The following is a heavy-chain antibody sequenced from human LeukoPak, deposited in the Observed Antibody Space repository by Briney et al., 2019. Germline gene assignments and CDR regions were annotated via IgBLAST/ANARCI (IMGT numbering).Heavy chain of an antibody. Sequence: PGGSLRLSCAASGFTFSTYGMHWVRQAPGKGLEWVAFIRSDGSNKYYPDSVKGRFSISRDNSKSTFFLQMNSLRAEDTAVYYCARFVGDSGDSSDYWGQGTLVTVSS. J-gene: IGHJ4*02. CDR2: IRSDGSNK. V-gene: IGHV3-30*02. CDR1: GFTFSTYG. CDR3: ARFVGDSGDSSDY. D-gene: IGHD6-6*01.